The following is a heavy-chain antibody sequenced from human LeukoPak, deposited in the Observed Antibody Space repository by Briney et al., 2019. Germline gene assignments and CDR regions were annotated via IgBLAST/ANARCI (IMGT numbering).Heavy chain of an antibody. CDR1: GGSISSGGYS. D-gene: IGHD2-21*02. J-gene: IGHJ6*02. CDR2: IYHSGST. Sequence: SETLSLTCAVSGGSISSGGYSWSWIRQPPGKGLEWIGYIYHSGSTYYNPSLKSRVTISVDRSKNQFSLNLSSVTAADTAVYYCAREPVTAGYYYGMDVWGQGTTVIVS. CDR3: AREPVTAGYYYGMDV. V-gene: IGHV4-30-2*01.